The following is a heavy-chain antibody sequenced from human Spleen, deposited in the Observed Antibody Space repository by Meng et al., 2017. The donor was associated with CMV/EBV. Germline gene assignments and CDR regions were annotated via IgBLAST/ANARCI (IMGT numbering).Heavy chain of an antibody. CDR2: IKQDGSEK. V-gene: IGHV3-7*01. CDR1: EFTFSGYW. D-gene: IGHD3-10*01. J-gene: IGHJ6*02. Sequence: GESLKISCTAFEFTFSGYWMSWVRQAPGKGLEWVASIKQDGSEKYYVDSVKGRFTISRDNAKNSLYLQMHSLRAEDTALYYCVRDNHGFGELREDVWGQGTTVTVSS. CDR3: VRDNHGFGELREDV.